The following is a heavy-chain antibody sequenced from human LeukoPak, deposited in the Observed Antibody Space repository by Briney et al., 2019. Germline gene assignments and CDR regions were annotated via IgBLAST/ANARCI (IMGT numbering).Heavy chain of an antibody. V-gene: IGHV3-20*04. CDR3: ARVASNYDFDY. CDR1: GFTFSSYS. CDR2: INWNGGNT. Sequence: PGGSLRLSCAASGFTFSSYSMNWVRQAPGKGLEWVSGINWNGGNTGYADSVKGRFTISRDNAQNSLYLQMNSLRAEDTALYYCARVASNYDFDYWGQGTLVSVSS. D-gene: IGHD4-11*01. J-gene: IGHJ4*02.